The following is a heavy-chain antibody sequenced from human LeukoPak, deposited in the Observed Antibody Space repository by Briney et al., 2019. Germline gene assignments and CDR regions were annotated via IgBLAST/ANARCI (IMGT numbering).Heavy chain of an antibody. CDR1: GYTFTSYY. J-gene: IGHJ6*02. Sequence: GASVKVSCKASGYTFTSYYMHWVRQAPGQGLEWMGIINPSGGSTSYAQKFQGRVTMTRDTSTSTAYMELSSLRSEDTAVYYCARFDSSGYYPYYYYGMDVWGQGTTVTVSS. D-gene: IGHD3-22*01. CDR3: ARFDSSGYYPYYYYGMDV. V-gene: IGHV1-46*01. CDR2: INPSGGST.